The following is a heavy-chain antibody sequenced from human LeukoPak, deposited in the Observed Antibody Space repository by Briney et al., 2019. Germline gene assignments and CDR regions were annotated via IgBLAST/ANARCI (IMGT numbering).Heavy chain of an antibody. Sequence: SETLSLTCTVSGGSISSYYWSWIRQPAGKGLEWIGRIYTSGSTDYNPSLKSRVTISLDTSRNQFSLKLSFVTAADTAVYYCARRGEIWGQGTMVTVSS. J-gene: IGHJ3*02. V-gene: IGHV4-4*07. CDR2: IYTSGST. D-gene: IGHD3-10*01. CDR1: GGSISSYY. CDR3: ARRGEI.